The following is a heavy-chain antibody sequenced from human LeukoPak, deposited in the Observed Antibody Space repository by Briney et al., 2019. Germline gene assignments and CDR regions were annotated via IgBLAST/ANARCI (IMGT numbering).Heavy chain of an antibody. CDR3: ARLSETAAYYYTSGYYFLGY. CDR2: MNPGSGNT. CDR1: GYTFASYD. D-gene: IGHD3-22*01. Sequence: ASVRVSCKASGYTFASYDINWVRNATGQGLDWMGWMNPGSGNTGYAQRFQGRVTMTRDTSTNTAYMELSGLRSEDTAIYYCARLSETAAYYYTSGYYFLGYWGQGTLVTVDS. J-gene: IGHJ4*02. V-gene: IGHV1-8*02.